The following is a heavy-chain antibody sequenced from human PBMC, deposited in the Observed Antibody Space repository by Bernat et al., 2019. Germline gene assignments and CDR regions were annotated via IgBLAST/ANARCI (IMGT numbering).Heavy chain of an antibody. D-gene: IGHD6-6*01. CDR3: ARPPYSNSAY. CDR1: GFTFSDYW. CDR2: IKHDGSDK. V-gene: IGHV3-7*03. Sequence: EVQLVESGGGLVQPGGSLRLSCAASGFTFSDYWMTWVRQAPGKGLEWVANIKHDGSDKYYVDYVKGRFTISRDNAKNSLFLQINSLRAEDTAVYYCARPPYSNSAYWGQGTLVTVSS. J-gene: IGHJ4*02.